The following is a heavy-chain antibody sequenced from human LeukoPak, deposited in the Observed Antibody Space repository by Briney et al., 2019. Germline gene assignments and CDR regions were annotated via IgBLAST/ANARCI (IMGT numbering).Heavy chain of an antibody. D-gene: IGHD3-22*01. CDR3: ARFKWELLPFVGDY. Sequence: ASVKVSCKASGYTFTTYGIGWVRQAPGQGLEWMGGVSGYTGNANYAQKFRGRVTMTTGTSTSTVYMELRGLRSDDTAVYYCARFKWELLPFVGDYWGQGTLVSVSS. J-gene: IGHJ4*02. CDR1: GYTFTTYG. V-gene: IGHV1-18*01. CDR2: VSGYTGNA.